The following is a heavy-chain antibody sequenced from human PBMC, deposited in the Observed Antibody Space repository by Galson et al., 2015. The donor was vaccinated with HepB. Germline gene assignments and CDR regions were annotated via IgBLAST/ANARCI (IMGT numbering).Heavy chain of an antibody. D-gene: IGHD3-22*01. CDR1: GGTFSSYA. CDR2: IIPIFGTA. V-gene: IGHV1-69*13. Sequence: SVKVSCKASGGTFSSYAISWVRQAPGQGLEWMGGIIPIFGTANYAQKFQGRVTITADESTSTAYMELSSLRSEDTAVYYCARTDHYDSSGYYDYWGQGTLVTVSS. J-gene: IGHJ4*02. CDR3: ARTDHYDSSGYYDY.